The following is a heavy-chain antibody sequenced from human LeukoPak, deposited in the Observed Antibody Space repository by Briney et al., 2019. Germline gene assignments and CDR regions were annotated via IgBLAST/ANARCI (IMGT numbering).Heavy chain of an antibody. D-gene: IGHD3-22*01. CDR3: AMYYYDSSGYPGAFDI. Sequence: GGSLRLSCAASGFTFSSYEMNWVRQAPGKGLEWVSYISSSGSTIYYADSEKGRFTISRDNAKNSLYLQMNSLRAEDTAVYYCAMYYYDSSGYPGAFDIWGQGTMVTVSS. V-gene: IGHV3-48*03. CDR1: GFTFSSYE. J-gene: IGHJ3*02. CDR2: ISSSGSTI.